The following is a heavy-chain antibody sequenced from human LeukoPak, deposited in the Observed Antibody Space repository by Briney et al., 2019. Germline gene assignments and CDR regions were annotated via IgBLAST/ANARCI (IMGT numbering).Heavy chain of an antibody. CDR1: GGSISSNY. V-gene: IGHV4-4*07. J-gene: IGHJ3*02. Sequence: SETLSLTCTVSGGSISSNYWTWIRQPAGEGLEWIGRIYSSGSTNYNPSLKSRVTMSVDTSKNQFSLKLSSVTAADTAVYYCARCSYSVSSTGAFDIWGLGTMVTVSS. D-gene: IGHD1-26*01. CDR2: IYSSGST. CDR3: ARCSYSVSSTGAFDI.